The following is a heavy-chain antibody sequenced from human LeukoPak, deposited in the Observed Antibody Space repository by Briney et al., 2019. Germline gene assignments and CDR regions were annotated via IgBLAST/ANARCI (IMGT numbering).Heavy chain of an antibody. CDR2: INPNSGDT. V-gene: IGHV1-2*02. J-gene: IGHJ3*02. D-gene: IGHD2/OR15-2a*01. Sequence: ASVKVSCKASGYTFTAFSLHWVRQAPGQGLEWMGWINPNSGDTTYPQMLQGRVTMTRDTSTSTAYMELSSLRSDDTAIYYCAKGRITSTYDAFDIWGQGTMVTVSS. CDR3: AKGRITSTYDAFDI. CDR1: GYTFTAFS.